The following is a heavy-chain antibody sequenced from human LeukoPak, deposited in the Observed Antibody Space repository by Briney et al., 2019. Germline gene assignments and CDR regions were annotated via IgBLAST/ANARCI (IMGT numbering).Heavy chain of an antibody. J-gene: IGHJ4*02. Sequence: PSETLSLTCSVSGGSISTDYWSWIRHTPGKGLEEIVYIYNSGSPNYNPSLEARVTMSIETSKNHFSRNLSSVTAADTSVHYYPRRRNYEHIGCWGQGTLVTVSS. CDR1: GGSISTDY. CDR2: IYNSGSP. V-gene: IGHV4-4*09. CDR3: PRRRNYEHIGC. D-gene: IGHD3-3*01.